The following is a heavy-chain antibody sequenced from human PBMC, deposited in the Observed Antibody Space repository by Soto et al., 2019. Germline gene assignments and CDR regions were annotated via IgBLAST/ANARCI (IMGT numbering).Heavy chain of an antibody. CDR3: ARAAYSNDGLDV. J-gene: IGHJ6*02. CDR1: RFSFSNYW. Sequence: DVQLVESGGGLVQPGGSLRLSCAAYRFSFSNYWMTWVRQAPGKGLEWVANIKEDGSEKSHVDSVKGRFTISRDNAKNSLYLQMNSLRVEDTAVYYGARAAYSNDGLDVWGQGTTVTVS. D-gene: IGHD5-18*01. CDR2: IKEDGSEK. V-gene: IGHV3-7*04.